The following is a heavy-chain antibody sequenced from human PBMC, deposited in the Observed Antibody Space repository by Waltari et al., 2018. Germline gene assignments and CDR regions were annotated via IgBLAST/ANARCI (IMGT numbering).Heavy chain of an antibody. Sequence: QVQLVESGGGVVQPGRSLRLSCAASGFTFSSYGMHWVRQAPGKGLEWVAFISYDGSNKYYADSVKGRFTISRDNSKNTLYLQMNSLRAEDTAVYYCAKDRGGNLSYWGQGTLVTVSS. CDR3: AKDRGGNLSY. CDR1: GFTFSSYG. J-gene: IGHJ4*02. D-gene: IGHD3-10*01. CDR2: ISYDGSNK. V-gene: IGHV3-30*18.